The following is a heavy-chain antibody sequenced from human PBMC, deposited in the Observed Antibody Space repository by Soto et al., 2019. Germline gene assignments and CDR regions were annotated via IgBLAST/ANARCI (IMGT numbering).Heavy chain of an antibody. Sequence: GGSLRLSCAASGFTLNTYGMYWVRQAPGKGLEWVAVSWYDGTNKDYADSVKGRFTISRDNSRNTLYLQMNSLRAEDTAVYYCXRGYPLWSPHFYYYMDVWGQGTTVTVSS. CDR3: XRGYPLWSPHFYYYMDV. J-gene: IGHJ6*03. CDR1: GFTLNTYG. V-gene: IGHV3-33*07. CDR2: SWYDGTNK. D-gene: IGHD5-18*01.